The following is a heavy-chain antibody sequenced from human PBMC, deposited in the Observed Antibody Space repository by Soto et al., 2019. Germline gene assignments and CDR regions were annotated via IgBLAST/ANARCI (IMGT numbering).Heavy chain of an antibody. Sequence: VKVSCKASGYTFTSYYMHWVRQAPGQGLEWMGIINPSGGSTSYAQKFQGRVTMTRDTSTSTVYMELSSLRSEDTAVYYCASLKRGSSGYYWRTLDYWGQGTLVTVSS. V-gene: IGHV1-46*01. CDR1: GYTFTSYY. D-gene: IGHD3-22*01. CDR2: INPSGGST. CDR3: ASLKRGSSGYYWRTLDY. J-gene: IGHJ4*02.